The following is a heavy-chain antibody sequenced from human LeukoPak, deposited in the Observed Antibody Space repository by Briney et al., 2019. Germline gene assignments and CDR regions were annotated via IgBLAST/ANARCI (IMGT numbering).Heavy chain of an antibody. D-gene: IGHD3-22*01. V-gene: IGHV1-18*01. Sequence: ASVKVSCKTSGYTFSNYVITWVRQAPGQGLEWMGWISIYNGNPIYAQNLQGRVTMTTDTSTSTAYLELSSLKSDDTAIYYCARGGGSSGYPDSWGQGTLVTVSS. J-gene: IGHJ4*02. CDR2: ISIYNGNP. CDR3: ARGGGSSGYPDS. CDR1: GYTFSNYV.